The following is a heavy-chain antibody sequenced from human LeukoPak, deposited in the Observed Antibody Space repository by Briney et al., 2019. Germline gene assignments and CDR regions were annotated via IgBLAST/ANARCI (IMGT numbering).Heavy chain of an antibody. CDR1: GYTFTGYY. D-gene: IGHD4-23*01. J-gene: IGHJ6*03. CDR2: INPNSGGT. CDR3: ARSGGNSIYYYYYYMDV. V-gene: IGHV1-2*02. Sequence: ASVKVSCKASGYTFTGYYMHWVRQAPGQGLEWMGWINPNSGGTNYAQKFQGRVTMTRDTSISTAYMELSRLRSDDTAVYYGARSGGNSIYYYYYYMDVWGKGTTVTVSS.